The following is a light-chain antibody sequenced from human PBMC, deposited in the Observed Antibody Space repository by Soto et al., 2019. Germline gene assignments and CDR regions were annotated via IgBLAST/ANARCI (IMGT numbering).Light chain of an antibody. Sequence: MVVTQSPATLSVSPLERVTLSCRASQSLTRNLAWYQHKPGQSPRLLIYGASSRATGIPDRFSGSGSGTDFTLTISRLEPEDFAVYYCQQYGSSLITFGQGTRLAI. CDR2: GAS. V-gene: IGKV3-20*01. CDR3: QQYGSSLIT. J-gene: IGKJ5*01. CDR1: QSLTRN.